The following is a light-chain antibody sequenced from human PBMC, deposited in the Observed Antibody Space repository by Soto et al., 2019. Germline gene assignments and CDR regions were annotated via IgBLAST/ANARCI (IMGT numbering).Light chain of an antibody. CDR2: GAS. CDR1: QSVSSSY. V-gene: IGKV3-20*01. Sequence: EVVLTQSPATLSLSPGERATLSCRASQSVSSSYLACYQQKPGQAPRLLIYGASSRATGIPDRFSGSGSGTEFTLTISRLEPEEVAVYYCQQYGSSLPTFGQGTKLEIK. J-gene: IGKJ2*01. CDR3: QQYGSSLPT.